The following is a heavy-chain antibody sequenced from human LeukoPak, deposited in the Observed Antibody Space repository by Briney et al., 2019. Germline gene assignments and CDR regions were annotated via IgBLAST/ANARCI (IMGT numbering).Heavy chain of an antibody. CDR2: IYYSGST. J-gene: IGHJ3*02. V-gene: IGHV4-39*07. CDR1: GGSISGSSYY. CDR3: ASTLGYCSSTSCSDAFDI. Sequence: SETLSLTCTVSGGSISGSSYYWGWIRQPPGKGLEWIGSIYYSGSTYYNPSLKSRVTISVDTSNNQFSLKLSSVTAADTAVYYCASTLGYCSSTSCSDAFDIWGQGTMVTVSS. D-gene: IGHD2-2*01.